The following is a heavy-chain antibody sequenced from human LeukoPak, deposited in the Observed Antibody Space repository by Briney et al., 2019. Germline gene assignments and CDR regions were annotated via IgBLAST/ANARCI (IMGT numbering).Heavy chain of an antibody. Sequence: PGGSLRLSCAASGFTFSSYAMSWVRQAPGKGLEWVSAISGSGGSTYYADSVKGRFTISRDNAKNSLYLQMNSLRAEDTALYYCAKGSSGWYVPPSLFDYWGQGTLVTVSS. CDR2: ISGSGGST. D-gene: IGHD6-19*01. CDR3: AKGSSGWYVPPSLFDY. V-gene: IGHV3-23*01. J-gene: IGHJ4*02. CDR1: GFTFSSYA.